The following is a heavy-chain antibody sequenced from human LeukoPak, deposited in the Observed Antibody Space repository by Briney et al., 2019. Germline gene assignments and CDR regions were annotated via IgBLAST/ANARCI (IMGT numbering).Heavy chain of an antibody. Sequence: GGSLRLSCAASGFTFSDYYMSWIRQTPGKGLEWVSYISSSYFTIYYADSVKGRFTISRDDSKNTLYLQMNSLRAEDTAVYYCAKDSSTYYYGSGSYGGSVDYWGQGTLVTVSS. CDR2: ISSSYFTI. J-gene: IGHJ4*02. CDR3: AKDSSTYYYGSGSYGGSVDY. D-gene: IGHD3-10*01. CDR1: GFTFSDYY. V-gene: IGHV3-11*04.